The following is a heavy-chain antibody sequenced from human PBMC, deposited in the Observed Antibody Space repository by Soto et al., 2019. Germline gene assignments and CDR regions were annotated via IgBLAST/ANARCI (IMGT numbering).Heavy chain of an antibody. CDR1: GFTFSSYA. J-gene: IGHJ6*01. V-gene: IGHV3-23*01. CDR2: IIGSGGSA. Sequence: EVRLLESGGGLVQPGGPLRLSCAASGFTFSSYAMSWVRQAPGKGLEWVSTIIGSGGSANYADSVKGRFTISRDSSKNTLYLQMNSLRADDTAVYYCARHILITSLGYYYGMDVWGQGTTLTVSS. CDR3: ARHILITSLGYYYGMDV. D-gene: IGHD3-16*01.